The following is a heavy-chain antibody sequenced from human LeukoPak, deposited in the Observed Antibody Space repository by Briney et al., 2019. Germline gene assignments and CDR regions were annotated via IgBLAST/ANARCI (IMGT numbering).Heavy chain of an antibody. CDR3: ARGPTSYYDILTGYDTAEGYYYYYYMDV. CDR1: GYTFTGYY. V-gene: IGHV1-2*02. CDR2: INPNSGGT. Sequence: ASVKVSCKASGYTFTGYYMPWVRQAPGQGLEWMGWINPNSGGTNYAQKFQGRVTMTRDTSISTAYMELSRLRSDDTAVYYCARGPTSYYDILTGYDTAEGYYYYYYMDVWGKGTTVTISS. D-gene: IGHD3-9*01. J-gene: IGHJ6*03.